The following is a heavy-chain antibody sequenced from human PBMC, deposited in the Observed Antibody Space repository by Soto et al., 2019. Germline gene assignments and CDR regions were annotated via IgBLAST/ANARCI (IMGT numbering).Heavy chain of an antibody. CDR3: ARDTGDGNFDF. J-gene: IGHJ4*02. V-gene: IGHV1-3*01. Sequence: GASVKVSCKASGYTFSSYAMHWVRQAPGQRLEWMGWINAGYGNTKSSQKFQDRVTISRDTSASTAYMELTSLRSEDTAVYYCARDTGDGNFDFSGQGTPVTFSS. CDR1: GYTFSSYA. D-gene: IGHD7-27*01. CDR2: INAGYGNT.